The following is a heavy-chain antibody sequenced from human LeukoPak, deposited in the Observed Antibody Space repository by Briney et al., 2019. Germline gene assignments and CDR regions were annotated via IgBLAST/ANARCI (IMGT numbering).Heavy chain of an antibody. D-gene: IGHD3-3*01. CDR3: ATAGFFGVEWSPAFDY. CDR2: VDPEDGET. Sequence: GASVKVSCKVSGYTFTDYYMHLVQQAPGKGLEGIGRVDPEDGETIYAEKFQGRVTITADTSTDTAYMELSSLRSEATAVYSCATAGFFGVEWSPAFDYWGQGTLVTVSS. J-gene: IGHJ4*02. CDR1: GYTFTDYY. V-gene: IGHV1-69-2*01.